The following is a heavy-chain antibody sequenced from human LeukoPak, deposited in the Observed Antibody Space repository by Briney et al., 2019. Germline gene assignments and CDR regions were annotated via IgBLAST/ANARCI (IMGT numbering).Heavy chain of an antibody. Sequence: GGSLRLSCAASGFTFSSYSMNWVRQALGKGLEWVSSISSSASYIYYADSVKGRFTISRDNAKNSLYLQMNSLRAEDTAVYYCARGPYNWNYRSDYWGQGTLVTVSS. CDR2: ISSSASYI. J-gene: IGHJ4*02. V-gene: IGHV3-21*01. CDR3: ARGPYNWNYRSDY. D-gene: IGHD1-7*01. CDR1: GFTFSSYS.